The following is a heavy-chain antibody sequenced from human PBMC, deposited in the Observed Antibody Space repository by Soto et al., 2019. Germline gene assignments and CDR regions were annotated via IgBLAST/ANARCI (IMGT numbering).Heavy chain of an antibody. J-gene: IGHJ3*02. CDR3: AKGRGTIVVTDAYDI. V-gene: IGHV3-9*01. CDR2: LSWNSGFS. CDR1: GFSFDDYT. D-gene: IGHD3-22*01. Sequence: PGGSLRLSCGGSGFSFDDYTMHWVRQAPGKGPEWVASLSWNSGFSGYADSVKGRFTISRDNAQSSVHLQMNNLRTEDTALYYCAKGRGTIVVTDAYDIWGQGTMVTGSS.